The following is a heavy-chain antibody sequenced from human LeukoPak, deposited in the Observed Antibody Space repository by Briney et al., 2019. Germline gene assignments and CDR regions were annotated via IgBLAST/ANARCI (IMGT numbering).Heavy chain of an antibody. CDR3: ARDHGSTSYYYYYGMDV. V-gene: IGHV3-48*03. Sequence: PGGSLRLSCAASGFTFSSYEMNWARQAPGKGLEWVSYISSSGGTIYYADSVKGRFTISRDNAKNSLYLQMNSLRAEDTAVYYCARDHGSTSYYYYYGMDVWGQGTTVTVSS. CDR2: ISSSGGTI. D-gene: IGHD2-2*01. J-gene: IGHJ6*02. CDR1: GFTFSSYE.